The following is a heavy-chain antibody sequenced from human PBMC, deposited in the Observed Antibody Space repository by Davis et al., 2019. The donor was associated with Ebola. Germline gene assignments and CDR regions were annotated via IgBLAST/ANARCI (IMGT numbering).Heavy chain of an antibody. CDR2: IYYSGST. J-gene: IGHJ4*02. CDR1: DGSISSYY. V-gene: IGHV4-59*08. CDR3: ARGPTRYYFDN. Sequence: MPSETLSLTCTVSDGSISSYYWSWIRQPPGKGLDWIGYIYYSGSTNYNPSLKSRVSISIDTSKKQFSLKLTSVTAADTAVYYCARGPTRYYFDNWGQETLVTVSS.